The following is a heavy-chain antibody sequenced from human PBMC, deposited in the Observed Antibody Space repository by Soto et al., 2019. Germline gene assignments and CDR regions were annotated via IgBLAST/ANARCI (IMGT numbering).Heavy chain of an antibody. CDR1: GGSISSGGYY. D-gene: IGHD2-2*01. CDR2: IYYSGST. Sequence: PWETLSLTCTVSGGSISSGGYYWSWIRQHPGKGLEWIGYIYYSGSTYYNPSLKSRVTISVDTSKNQFSLKLSSVTAADTAVYYCASIVVPAAPFDYWGQGTLVTVSS. J-gene: IGHJ4*02. CDR3: ASIVVPAAPFDY. V-gene: IGHV4-31*03.